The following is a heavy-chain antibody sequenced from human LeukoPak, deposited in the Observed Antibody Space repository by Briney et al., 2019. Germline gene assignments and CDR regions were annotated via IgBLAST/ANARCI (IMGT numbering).Heavy chain of an antibody. D-gene: IGHD3-22*01. CDR3: ARERYYYDSSGYYGINWFDP. CDR1: GVSISSGDYY. Sequence: SQTLSLTCTVSGVSISSGDYYWSWIRQPPGKGLEWIGYIYYSGSTYYNPSLKSRVTISVDTSKNQSSLKLSSVTAADTAVYYCARERYYYDSSGYYGINWFDPWGQGTLVTVSS. CDR2: IYYSGST. J-gene: IGHJ5*02. V-gene: IGHV4-30-4*01.